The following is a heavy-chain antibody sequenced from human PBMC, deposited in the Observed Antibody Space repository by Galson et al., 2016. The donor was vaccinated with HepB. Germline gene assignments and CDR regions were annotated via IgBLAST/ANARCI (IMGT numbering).Heavy chain of an antibody. CDR1: GYTIDDYA. V-gene: IGHV3-9*01. J-gene: IGHJ4*02. CDR3: AKVGWFGDYIPYYFDS. Sequence: SLRLSCAASGYTIDDYAMHWVRQAPGKGLEWVAGLCWNRGTIDYVDSVKGRFTISRDNAKNSLYLQMDRLRTEDTALYYCAKVGWFGDYIPYYFDSWGQGVLLTVSS. D-gene: IGHD4-17*01. CDR2: LCWNRGTI.